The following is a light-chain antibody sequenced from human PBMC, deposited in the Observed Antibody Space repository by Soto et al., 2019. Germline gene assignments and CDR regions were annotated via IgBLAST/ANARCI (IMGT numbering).Light chain of an antibody. Sequence: DIKMTQSPSSVPASVGDRVTITCRASQGISSWLAWYQQKPGKAPKLLIYAASGLQSGVTSRFSGSGSGTDFTLTNSSLQPEDVATYYFHAANSFPHTLGQGTKLEI. CDR2: AAS. J-gene: IGKJ2*01. V-gene: IGKV1D-12*01. CDR1: QGISSW. CDR3: HAANSFPHT.